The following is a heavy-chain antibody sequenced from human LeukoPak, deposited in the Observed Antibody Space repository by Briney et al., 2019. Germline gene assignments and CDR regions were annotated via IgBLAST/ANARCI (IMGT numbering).Heavy chain of an antibody. CDR2: ISAYNGNT. D-gene: IGHD1-26*01. Sequence: AASVKVSCKASGYTFTSYGISWVRQAPGQGLEWMGWISAYNGNTNYAQKLQGRVTMTTDTSTSTAYMELRSLRSDDTAVYYCARVVGATDPPYYFDYWGQGTLVTVSS. V-gene: IGHV1-18*01. J-gene: IGHJ4*02. CDR1: GYTFTSYG. CDR3: ARVVGATDPPYYFDY.